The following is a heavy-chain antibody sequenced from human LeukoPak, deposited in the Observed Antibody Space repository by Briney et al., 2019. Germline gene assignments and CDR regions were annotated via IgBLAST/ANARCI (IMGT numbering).Heavy chain of an antibody. Sequence: GASVKVSCKASGYTFTSYDISWVRQATGQGLEWMGWMNPNSGNTGYAQKFQGRVTMTRNTSISTAYMELSSLRSEDTAVYYCARGRGRLKWFDPWGQGTLVTVSS. CDR2: MNPNSGNT. D-gene: IGHD1-1*01. V-gene: IGHV1-8*01. J-gene: IGHJ5*02. CDR3: ARGRGRLKWFDP. CDR1: GYTFTSYD.